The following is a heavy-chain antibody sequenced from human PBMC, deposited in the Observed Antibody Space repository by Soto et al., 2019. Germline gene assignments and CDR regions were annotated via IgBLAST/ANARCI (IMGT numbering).Heavy chain of an antibody. D-gene: IGHD6-6*01. J-gene: IGHJ4*02. Sequence: EVQLLESGGGLVQPGGSLRLSCAASGFTFSSYVMSWVRQAPGKGLEWVSAISGSSGYTFSADSVKGRFTVSRDNSKNTLYLQMNIMRADDTAAYYCAKYSSSGIIWGQGTLVTVSS. CDR2: ISGSSGYT. CDR3: AKYSSSGII. V-gene: IGHV3-23*01. CDR1: GFTFSSYV.